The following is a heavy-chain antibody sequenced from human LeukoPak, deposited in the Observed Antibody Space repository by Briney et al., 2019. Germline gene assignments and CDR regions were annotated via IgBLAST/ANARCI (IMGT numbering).Heavy chain of an antibody. CDR1: GFTFSSYS. V-gene: IGHV4-34*01. CDR3: ARHTAVTGNSYTYNMDV. J-gene: IGHJ6*02. CDR2: INHSGST. D-gene: IGHD4-23*01. Sequence: GSLRLSCAASGFTFSSYSMNWVRQPPGKGLEWIGEINHSGSTNYNPSLKSRVTISVDTSKNQLSLELNSVTAADTAGYYCARHTAVTGNSYTYNMDVWGRGTTVTVSS.